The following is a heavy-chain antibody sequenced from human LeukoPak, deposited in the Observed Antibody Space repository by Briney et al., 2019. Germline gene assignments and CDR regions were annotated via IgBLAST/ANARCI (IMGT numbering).Heavy chain of an antibody. CDR3: VSDYWGGLDY. D-gene: IGHD7-27*01. J-gene: IGHJ4*02. CDR1: GVSVSTTYN. V-gene: IGHV4-61*01. CDR2: NGNN. Sequence: SETLSLTCTVSGVSVSTTYNWGWVRRPPGKGLEWIGYNGNNNYNPSLKSRATISLDTSKNQFSLKLHSVTDADTAVYYCVSDYWGGLDYWGQGTLVTVSS.